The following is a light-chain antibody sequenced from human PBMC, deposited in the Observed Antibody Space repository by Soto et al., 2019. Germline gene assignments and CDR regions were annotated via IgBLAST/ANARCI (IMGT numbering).Light chain of an antibody. CDR3: GTWDSGLTAVV. CDR1: SSNIGNNN. CDR2: DNN. J-gene: IGLJ3*02. V-gene: IGLV1-51*01. Sequence: QSVLTQPPSVSAAPAQKVTISCSGTSSNIGNNNVLWYQQLPGTAPKLLIYDNNKRPSGIPDRFSGSKSGTSATLGITGLQTGDEADYYCGTWDSGLTAVVFGGGTKVTVL.